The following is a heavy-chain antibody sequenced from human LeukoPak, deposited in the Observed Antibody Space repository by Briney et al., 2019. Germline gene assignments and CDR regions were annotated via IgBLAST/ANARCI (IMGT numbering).Heavy chain of an antibody. CDR3: ARGSFSLGIDSPFDY. V-gene: IGHV4-30-4*01. J-gene: IGHJ4*02. CDR2: IYYSGST. Sequence: SQTLSLTCTVSGGSISSGDYYWSWIRQPPGKGLEWIGYIYYSGSTYYNPSLKSRVTISVDTSKNQFSLKLSSVTAADTAVYYCARGSFSLGIDSPFDYWGQGTLVTVSS. CDR1: GGSISSGDYY. D-gene: IGHD7-27*01.